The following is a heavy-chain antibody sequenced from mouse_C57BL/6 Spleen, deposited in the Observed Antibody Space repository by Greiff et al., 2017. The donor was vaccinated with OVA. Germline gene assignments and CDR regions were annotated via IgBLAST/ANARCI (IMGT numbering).Heavy chain of an antibody. CDR1: GYTFTSYW. V-gene: IGHV1-59*01. J-gene: IGHJ4*01. D-gene: IGHD2-12*01. Sequence: VQLQQPGAELVRPGTSVKLSCKASGYTFTSYWMHWVKQRPGQGLEWIGVIDPSDSYTNYNQKFKGKATVTVDTSSSTAYMQLSSLTSEDAAVYYCARSPYSGAMDYWGQGTSVTVSS. CDR2: IDPSDSYT. CDR3: ARSPYSGAMDY.